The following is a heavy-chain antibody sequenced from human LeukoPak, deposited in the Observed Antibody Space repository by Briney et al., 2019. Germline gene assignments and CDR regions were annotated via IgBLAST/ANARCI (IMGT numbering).Heavy chain of an antibody. Sequence: ASVKVSCKASGGTFSSYAISWVRQAPGQGLEWMGRIIPILGIANYAQKFQGRVTITADKSTSTAYMELSSLRSEDTAVYYCARGYYYDSSGYSYWGQGTLVTVPS. CDR1: GGTFSSYA. D-gene: IGHD3-22*01. J-gene: IGHJ4*02. CDR3: ARGYYYDSSGYSY. V-gene: IGHV1-69*04. CDR2: IIPILGIA.